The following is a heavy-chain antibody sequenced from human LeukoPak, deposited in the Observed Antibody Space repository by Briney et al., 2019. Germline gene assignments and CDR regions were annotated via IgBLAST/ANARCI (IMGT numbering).Heavy chain of an antibody. Sequence: SETLSLTCAVYGGSFSGYYWSWIRQPPGKGLEWIGEINHSGSTNYNPSLKSRVTISVDTSKNQFSLKLSSVTAADTAVYYCARVGSRSDFWSGYSPRYYYYYMDVWGKGTTVTVSS. CDR2: INHSGST. CDR3: ARVGSRSDFWSGYSPRYYYYYMDV. D-gene: IGHD3-3*01. V-gene: IGHV4-34*01. J-gene: IGHJ6*03. CDR1: GGSFSGYY.